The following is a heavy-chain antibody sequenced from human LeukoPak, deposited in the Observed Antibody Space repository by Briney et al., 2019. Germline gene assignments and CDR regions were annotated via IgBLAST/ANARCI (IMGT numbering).Heavy chain of an antibody. CDR3: ARVGGSGNHSDY. CDR1: GFTFSDYY. V-gene: IGHV3-11*05. D-gene: IGHD3-10*01. CDR2: ISSSSSYT. Sequence: TGGSLRLSCAASGFTFSDYYMSWIRQAPGKGLEWVSYISSSSSYTNYADSVKGRFTISRHNAKNSLYLQMNSLRAEDTAVYYCARVGGSGNHSDYWGQGTLVTVSS. J-gene: IGHJ4*02.